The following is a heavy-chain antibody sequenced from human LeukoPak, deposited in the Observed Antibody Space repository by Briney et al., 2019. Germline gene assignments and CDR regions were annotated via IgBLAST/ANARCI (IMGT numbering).Heavy chain of an antibody. V-gene: IGHV1-69*13. Sequence: EASVKVSCKASGGTFSSYAISWVRQAPGQGLEWMGGIIPIFGTANYAQKFQGRVTITADESTSTAYMELSSLRSEDTAVYYCARRPLGLVRGVQYNWFDPWGQGTLVTVSS. J-gene: IGHJ5*02. CDR1: GGTFSSYA. D-gene: IGHD3-10*01. CDR3: ARRPLGLVRGVQYNWFDP. CDR2: IIPIFGTA.